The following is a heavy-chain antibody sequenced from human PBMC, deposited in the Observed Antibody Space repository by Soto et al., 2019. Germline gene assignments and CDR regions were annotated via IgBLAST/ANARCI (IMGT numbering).Heavy chain of an antibody. J-gene: IGHJ4*02. CDR1: GGSIRSGSYY. CDR3: ARLPSRHLVDY. Sequence: SETLSLTCIVSGGSIRSGSYYWGLILQPPGKGLEWIGSMFYGVGTYYIPSLKSRVTVSVDKSKNQFSLNLRSATAADTAVYYCARLPSRHLVDYWGQGTLVTVSS. D-gene: IGHD3-3*02. V-gene: IGHV4-39*01. CDR2: MFYGVGT.